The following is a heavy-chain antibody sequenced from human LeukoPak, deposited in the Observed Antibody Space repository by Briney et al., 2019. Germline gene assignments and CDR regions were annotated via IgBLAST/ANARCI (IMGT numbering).Heavy chain of an antibody. J-gene: IGHJ4*02. CDR2: IYYGGST. CDR3: ARDQWELPAY. D-gene: IGHD1-26*01. V-gene: IGHV4-59*01. CDR1: GGSISSYY. Sequence: SETLSLTCTVSGGSISSYYWSWIRQPPGKGLEWIGYIYYGGSTNYSPSLKSRVTISVDTSKNQFSLKLSSVTAADTAVYYCARDQWELPAYWGQGTLVTVSS.